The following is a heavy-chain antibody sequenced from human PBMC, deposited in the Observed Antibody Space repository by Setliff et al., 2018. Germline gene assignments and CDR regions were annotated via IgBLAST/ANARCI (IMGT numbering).Heavy chain of an antibody. V-gene: IGHV3-7*01. CDR3: ARDQVYGSSWYYYYYGMDV. J-gene: IGHJ6*02. D-gene: IGHD6-13*01. CDR1: GFTFSRYW. CDR2: IKQDGSEK. Sequence: GESLKISCAASGFTFSRYWMSWVRQAPGKGLEWVANIKQDGSEKYYVGSVKGRFTISRDNAKNSLYLQMNSLRAEDTAVYYCARDQVYGSSWYYYYYGMDVWGQGTTVTVSS.